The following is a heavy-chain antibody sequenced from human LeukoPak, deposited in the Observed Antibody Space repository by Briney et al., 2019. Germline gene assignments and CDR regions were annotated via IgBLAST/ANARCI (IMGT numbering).Heavy chain of an antibody. V-gene: IGHV4-59*01. CDR1: GGSISSYY. D-gene: IGHD1-1*01. CDR2: IYYSGST. Sequence: PSETLSLTCTVSGGSISSYYWSWIRQPPGKGLEWIGYIYYSGSTNYNPSLKSRVTISVDTSKNQFSLKLSFVTAADTAVYYCARAAGQLERRYFDYWGQGTLVTVSS. J-gene: IGHJ4*02. CDR3: ARAAGQLERRYFDY.